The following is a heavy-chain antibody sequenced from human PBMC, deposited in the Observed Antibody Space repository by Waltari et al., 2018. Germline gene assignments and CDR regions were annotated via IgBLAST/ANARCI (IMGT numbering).Heavy chain of an antibody. CDR1: GYTFTGYY. D-gene: IGHD3-22*01. CDR3: ARVLDSSGYYYDY. Sequence: QVQLVQSGAEVKKPGASAKVSCKASGYTFTGYYMHWVRQAPGQGLEWMGRINPNSGGTNYAQKFQGRVTMTRDTSISTAYMELSRLRSDDTAVYYCARVLDSSGYYYDYWGQGTLVTVSS. J-gene: IGHJ4*02. V-gene: IGHV1-2*06. CDR2: INPNSGGT.